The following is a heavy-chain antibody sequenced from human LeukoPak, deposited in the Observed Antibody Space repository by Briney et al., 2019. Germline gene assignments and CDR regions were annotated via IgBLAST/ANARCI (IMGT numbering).Heavy chain of an antibody. CDR3: ASGYDDSSGYPYYYGMDV. J-gene: IGHJ6*02. Sequence: ASVKVSCTASGGTFSSNAISWVRQAPGQGLEWMGGIIPIFGIANYAQKFQGRVTITADKSTSIAYMELSSLRSEDTAVYYCASGYDDSSGYPYYYGMDVWGQGTTVTVSS. CDR2: IIPIFGIA. V-gene: IGHV1-69*17. CDR1: GGTFSSNA. D-gene: IGHD3-22*01.